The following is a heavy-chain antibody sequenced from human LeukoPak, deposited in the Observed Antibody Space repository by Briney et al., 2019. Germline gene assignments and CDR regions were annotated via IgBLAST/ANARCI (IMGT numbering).Heavy chain of an antibody. CDR1: GGTFSSYA. CDR3: ATDRSSSSWYPHYWYFDL. J-gene: IGHJ2*01. CDR2: IIPIFGTA. Sequence: SVKVSCKASGGTFSSYAISWVRQAPGQGLEWMGGIIPIFGTANYAQKFQGRVTITADESTSTAYMELSSLRSEDTAVYYCATDRSSSSWYPHYWYFDLWGRGTLVTVSS. V-gene: IGHV1-69*13. D-gene: IGHD6-13*01.